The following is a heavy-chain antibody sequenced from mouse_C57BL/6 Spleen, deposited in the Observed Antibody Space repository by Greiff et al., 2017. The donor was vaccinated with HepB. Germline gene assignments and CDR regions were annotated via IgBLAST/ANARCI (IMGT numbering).Heavy chain of an antibody. J-gene: IGHJ1*03. V-gene: IGHV1-82*01. CDR2: IYPGDGDT. CDR3: ARHGNYRYFDG. D-gene: IGHD2-1*01. Sequence: VQLQQSGPELVKPGASVKISCKASGYAFSSSWMNWVKQRPGKGLEWIGRIYPGDGDTNYNGKFKGKATLTADKSSSTAYMQLSSLTSEDSAVYFCARHGNYRYFDGWGTGTTVTVSS. CDR1: GYAFSSSW.